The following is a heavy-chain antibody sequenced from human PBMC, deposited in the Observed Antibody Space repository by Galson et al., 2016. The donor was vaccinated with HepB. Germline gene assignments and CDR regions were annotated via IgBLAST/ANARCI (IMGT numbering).Heavy chain of an antibody. V-gene: IGHV6-1*01. J-gene: IGHJ4*02. CDR1: GDSVSSNSAA. Sequence: CAISGDSVSSNSAAWNWIRQSPSRGLEWLGRTYYRSKWYYDYAVPVKSRITINPDTSKNQFSLHLNSVNPEDTAVYYCARDLGGAYGTGRSLDYWGQGTLVTVSS. CDR2: TYYRSKWYY. D-gene: IGHD1-1*01. CDR3: ARDLGGAYGTGRSLDY.